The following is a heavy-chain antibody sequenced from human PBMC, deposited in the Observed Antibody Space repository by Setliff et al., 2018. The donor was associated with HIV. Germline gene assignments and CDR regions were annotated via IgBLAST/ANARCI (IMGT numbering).Heavy chain of an antibody. J-gene: IGHJ5*02. CDR2: IYSGGTT. Sequence: SETLSLTCTVSGGSISSSRYYWGWIRQPPGKGLEWIGNIYSGGTTYYNSSLSSRVTISRDNSKNTLYLQLSSLRAEDTAVYYCAKDMYKYGHNWFDPWGQGTLVTVSS. V-gene: IGHV4-39*07. CDR3: AKDMYKYGHNWFDP. D-gene: IGHD2-8*01. CDR1: GGSISSSRYY.